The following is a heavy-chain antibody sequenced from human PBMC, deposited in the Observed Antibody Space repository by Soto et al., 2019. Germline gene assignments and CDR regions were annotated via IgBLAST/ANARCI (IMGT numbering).Heavy chain of an antibody. J-gene: IGHJ4*02. CDR1: GFTFSNYA. CDR3: ARGDSYYDFGIEC. D-gene: IGHD3-3*01. V-gene: IGHV3-23*01. Sequence: EVQLLESGGGLVQQGGSLRLSCAVSGFTFSNYAMSWVRQAPGKGLEWVTAISGSGGRTYYADSVKGRITTSRDNSKNTLFLQMNSLRDEDTAVYYCARGDSYYDFGIECWGQGTVVTVSS. CDR2: ISGSGGRT.